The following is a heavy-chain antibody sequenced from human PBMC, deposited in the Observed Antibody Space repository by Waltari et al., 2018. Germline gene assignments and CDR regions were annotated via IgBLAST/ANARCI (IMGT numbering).Heavy chain of an antibody. D-gene: IGHD2-2*01. CDR2: INPNSGCT. Sequence: QVQLVQSGAEVKKPGASVKVSCKASGYTFTGYYMHWVRRSPGQGLELMGLINPNSGCTHYAHKFPVRVTMTRDTSISTAYMERSSLRSDDTAVYYCARVKGPAPKDWGQGTLVSVSS. CDR3: ARVKGPAPKD. CDR1: GYTFTGYY. V-gene: IGHV1-2*07. J-gene: IGHJ4*02.